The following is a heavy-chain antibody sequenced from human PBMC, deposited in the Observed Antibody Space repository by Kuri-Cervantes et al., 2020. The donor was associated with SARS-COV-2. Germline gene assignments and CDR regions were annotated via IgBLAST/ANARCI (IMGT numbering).Heavy chain of an antibody. CDR2: INHSGST. D-gene: IGHD5-12*01. V-gene: IGHV4-34*01. J-gene: IGHJ4*02. CDR1: GGSISSYY. CDR3: ARDSQPGSLSGYDSEPALYFDY. Sequence: SETLSLTCTVSGGSISSYYWSWIRQPPGKGLEWIGEINHSGSTNYNPSLKSRVTISVDTSKNQFSLKLSSVTAEDTAVYYCARDSQPGSLSGYDSEPALYFDYWGQGTLVTVSS.